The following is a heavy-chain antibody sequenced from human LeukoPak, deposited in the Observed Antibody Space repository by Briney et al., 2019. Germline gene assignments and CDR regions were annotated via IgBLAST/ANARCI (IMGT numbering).Heavy chain of an antibody. V-gene: IGHV5-51*01. CDR1: GYSFTSYW. J-gene: IGHJ4*02. CDR3: ARPRSSSWYDIDYFDY. Sequence: GESLKISCKGSGYSFTSYWIGWVRQMPGKGLEWMGVIYPGDSDTRYSPSFQGQVTISADKSISTAYLQWSSLKASDTAMYYCARPRSSSWYDIDYFDYWGQGTLVTVSS. CDR2: IYPGDSDT. D-gene: IGHD6-13*01.